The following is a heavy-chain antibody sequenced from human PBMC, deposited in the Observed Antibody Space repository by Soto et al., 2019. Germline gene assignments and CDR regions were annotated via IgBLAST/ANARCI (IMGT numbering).Heavy chain of an antibody. CDR3: ARGLDQPPVGLYFDT. CDR1: GGTFNSYL. J-gene: IGHJ4*02. Sequence: SVKVSCKTSGGTFNSYLIGWVRQAPGQGLEWMGGIIPAFGTAKYAQKFQGRVTITADKSTTTAYMELRTLTSEDTAVYYCARGLDQPPVGLYFDTWGQGTLVTVSS. D-gene: IGHD2-2*01. V-gene: IGHV1-69*06. CDR2: IIPAFGTA.